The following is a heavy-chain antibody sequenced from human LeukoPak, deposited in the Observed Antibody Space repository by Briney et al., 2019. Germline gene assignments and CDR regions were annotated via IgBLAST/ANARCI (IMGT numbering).Heavy chain of an antibody. D-gene: IGHD5-18*01. CDR3: AKNLHSLYTAPKPDAFDI. CDR1: GGSISSYY. J-gene: IGHJ3*02. CDR2: IYYSGST. V-gene: IGHV4-59*08. Sequence: SETLSLTCTVSGGSISSYYWSWIRQPPGKGLEWIGYIYYSGSTNYNPSLKSRVTISVDTSKNQFSLKLSSVTAADTAVYYCAKNLHSLYTAPKPDAFDIWGQGTMVTVSS.